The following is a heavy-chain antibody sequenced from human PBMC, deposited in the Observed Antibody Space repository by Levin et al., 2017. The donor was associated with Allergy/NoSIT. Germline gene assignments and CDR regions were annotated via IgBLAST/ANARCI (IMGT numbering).Heavy chain of an antibody. CDR1: GGSISGYY. Sequence: ESLKISCTVSGGSISGYYWTWIRQPAGKGLEWIGRVYAITHTNYNPSLTRRVTMSIDTSKNTFSLKLTYVTAADTAVYYCARADASSYNWFDPWGQGILVTVSS. CDR2: VYAITHT. CDR3: ARADASSYNWFDP. J-gene: IGHJ5*02. V-gene: IGHV4-4*07. D-gene: IGHD6-6*01.